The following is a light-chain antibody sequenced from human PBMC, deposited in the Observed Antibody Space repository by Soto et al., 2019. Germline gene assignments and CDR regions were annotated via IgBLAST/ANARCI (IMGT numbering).Light chain of an antibody. CDR2: DAS. CDR1: KSASSY. V-gene: IGKV3-11*01. CDR3: QQRSNWPPT. Sequence: EIVLTQSPATLSLSPGERATLSCRSSKSASSYLAWYQQNPGQAPRLLIYDASNRATGIPARFSGSGSGTDFTLTISSLEPEDFAVYYCQQRSNWPPTFGQGTKVEIK. J-gene: IGKJ1*01.